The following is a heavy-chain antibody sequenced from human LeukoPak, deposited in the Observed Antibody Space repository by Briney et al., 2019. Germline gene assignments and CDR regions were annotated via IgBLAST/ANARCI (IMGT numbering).Heavy chain of an antibody. CDR3: ARGPPSWGFVPYYYGSGSYYKRPDFDY. V-gene: IGHV4-34*01. CDR2: INHSGST. Sequence: PSETLSLTCAVYGGSFSGYYWSWIRQPPGKGLEWIGEINHSGSTNYNPSLKSRVTISVDTSKNQFSLKLSSVTAADTAVYYCARGPPSWGFVPYYYGSGSYYKRPDFDYWGQGTLVTVSS. D-gene: IGHD3-10*01. CDR1: GGSFSGYY. J-gene: IGHJ4*02.